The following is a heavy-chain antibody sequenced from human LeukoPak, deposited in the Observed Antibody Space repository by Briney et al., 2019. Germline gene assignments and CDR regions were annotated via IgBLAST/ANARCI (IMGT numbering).Heavy chain of an antibody. J-gene: IGHJ3*02. V-gene: IGHV3-48*03. CDR2: ISHSASTI. CDR1: GFTFSSYE. Sequence: GGSLRLSCAASGFTFSSYEMNWVRQAPGKGLEWISYISHSASTIYYADSVKGRFTISRDNAKNSLFLQMNSLRAEDTAVYYCAVVAGAFGIWGQGTMVTVSS. CDR3: AVVAGAFGI. D-gene: IGHD2-15*01.